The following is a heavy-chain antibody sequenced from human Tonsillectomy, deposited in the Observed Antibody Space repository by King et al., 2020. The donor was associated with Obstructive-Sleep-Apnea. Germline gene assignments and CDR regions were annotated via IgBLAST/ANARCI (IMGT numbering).Heavy chain of an antibody. Sequence: QLVQSGAEVQKPGASVNVSCQASGYTFTSYGINWVRQAPGQGLEWMGWVSAYNGNTDYAQKFQGRVTMTTDTSTTTAYMELRSLRSDDTAVYYCARGAGDDFWSGYSFNYWGQGTLVTVSS. D-gene: IGHD3-3*01. CDR1: GYTFTSYG. CDR3: ARGAGDDFWSGYSFNY. V-gene: IGHV1-18*04. J-gene: IGHJ4*02. CDR2: VSAYNGNT.